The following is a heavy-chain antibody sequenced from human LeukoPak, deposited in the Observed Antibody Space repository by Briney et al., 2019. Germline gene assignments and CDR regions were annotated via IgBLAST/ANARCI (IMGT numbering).Heavy chain of an antibody. CDR1: GGSISSYY. D-gene: IGHD1-26*01. CDR2: IYFSGTT. J-gene: IGHJ4*02. CDR3: ARDRGSGRVDY. V-gene: IGHV4-59*12. Sequence: PSETLSLTCTVSGGSISSYYWSWVRQPPGEGVEWIGYIYFSGTTNYNPSLKSRVTVLVDTSKNQFSLKLSSVTAADTAVYYCARDRGSGRVDYWGQGTLVTVSS.